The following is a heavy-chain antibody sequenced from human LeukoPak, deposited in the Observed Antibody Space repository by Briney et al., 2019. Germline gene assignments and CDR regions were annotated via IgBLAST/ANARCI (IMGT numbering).Heavy chain of an antibody. D-gene: IGHD3-10*01. Sequence: ASVKVSCKASGYTFTSYDINWVRQATGQGLEWMGWLNPNSGNTGYAQKFQGRVTMTTDTSTSTAYMELRSLRSDDTAVYYCARARDMYGSGSYYNPYFDYWGQGTLVTVSS. CDR1: GYTFTSYD. CDR2: LNPNSGNT. CDR3: ARARDMYGSGSYYNPYFDY. J-gene: IGHJ4*02. V-gene: IGHV1-8*02.